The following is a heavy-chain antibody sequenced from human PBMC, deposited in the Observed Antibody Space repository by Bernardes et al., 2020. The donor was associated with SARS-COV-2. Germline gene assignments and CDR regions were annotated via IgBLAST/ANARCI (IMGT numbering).Heavy chain of an antibody. CDR2: IFHTGTT. CDR3: APLGYCTARVCYRAT. J-gene: IGHJ4*02. V-gene: IGHV4-4*02. D-gene: IGHD2-8*02. Sequence: SETLSLTCVVSGGSISSYNWWSWVRQSPGKGLEWIGEIFHTGTTNYNPSLKSRVSISLDTSKHQCSLSLISVTAADTAVYYCAPLGYCTARVCYRATWGQGALVTVSS. CDR1: GGSISSYNW.